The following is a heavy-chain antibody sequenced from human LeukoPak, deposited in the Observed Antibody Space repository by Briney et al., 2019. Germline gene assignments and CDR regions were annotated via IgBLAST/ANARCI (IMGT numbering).Heavy chain of an antibody. J-gene: IGHJ4*02. CDR3: ARTPRTVTTRVFDY. Sequence: GASVKVSCKASRYTFTGYYMHWVRQAPGQGLEWMGWINPNSGGTNYAQKFQGRVTMTRDTSISTAYMELSRLRSDDTAVYYCARTPRTVTTRVFDYWGQGTLVTVSS. D-gene: IGHD4-17*01. CDR1: RYTFTGYY. V-gene: IGHV1-2*02. CDR2: INPNSGGT.